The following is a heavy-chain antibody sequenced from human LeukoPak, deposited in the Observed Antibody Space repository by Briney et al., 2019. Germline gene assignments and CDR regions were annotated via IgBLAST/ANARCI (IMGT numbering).Heavy chain of an antibody. Sequence: GGSLRLSCAASGFTFSSYWMAWVRQAPGKGLEWVANIGEDGSEKYYVDSVKGRFTTSRDNAKNSLYPQVNSLRAEDTAVYYCARLNYDFWSGVWEGYYMDVWGKGTTVTVSS. J-gene: IGHJ6*03. V-gene: IGHV3-7*01. CDR2: IGEDGSEK. CDR3: ARLNYDFWSGVWEGYYMDV. CDR1: GFTFSSYW. D-gene: IGHD3-3*01.